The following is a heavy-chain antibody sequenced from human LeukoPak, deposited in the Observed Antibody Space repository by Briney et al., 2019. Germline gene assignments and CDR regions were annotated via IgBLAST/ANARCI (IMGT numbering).Heavy chain of an antibody. Sequence: GGSLRLSCAASGFTFDDYAMHWVRQAPGKGLEWVSGISWNSGSIGYADSVKGRFTISRDNAKNSLYLQMNSLRAEDTALYYCAKDRGITMVRGVSYYFDYWGQGTLVTVSS. D-gene: IGHD3-10*01. CDR1: GFTFDDYA. V-gene: IGHV3-9*01. CDR2: ISWNSGSI. CDR3: AKDRGITMVRGVSYYFDY. J-gene: IGHJ4*02.